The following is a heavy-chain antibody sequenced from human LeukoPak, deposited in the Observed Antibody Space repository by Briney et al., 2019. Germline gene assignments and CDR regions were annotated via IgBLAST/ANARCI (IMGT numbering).Heavy chain of an antibody. D-gene: IGHD6-6*01. J-gene: IGHJ4*02. CDR3: AKESISTRGSSSPYFDY. Sequence: GRSLRLSCAASGFTFDDYAMHWVRQAPGKGLEWVSGISWNSGSIGYADSVKGRFTISRDNAKNSLYLQMNSLRAEDMALYYCAKESISTRGSSSPYFDYWGQGTLVTVSS. V-gene: IGHV3-9*03. CDR2: ISWNSGSI. CDR1: GFTFDDYA.